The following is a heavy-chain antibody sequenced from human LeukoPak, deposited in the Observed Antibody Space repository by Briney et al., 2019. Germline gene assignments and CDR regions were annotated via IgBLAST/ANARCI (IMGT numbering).Heavy chain of an antibody. J-gene: IGHJ5*02. D-gene: IGHD3-22*01. V-gene: IGHV2-5*01. Sequence: SGPTLVKPTQTLTLACSLSGFSIRTHGVGVGWFRQPPGKALEWVAVIYWNGDNYYSPSLNSRSTVTKDTSKNQVVLTLTNVDPVDTATYYCAHSRYYERGNSFGPWGQGTLVTLSS. CDR1: GFSIRTHGVG. CDR3: AHSRYYERGNSFGP. CDR2: IYWNGDN.